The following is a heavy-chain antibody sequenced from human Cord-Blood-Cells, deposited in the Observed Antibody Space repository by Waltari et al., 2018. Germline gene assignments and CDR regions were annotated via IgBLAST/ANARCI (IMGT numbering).Heavy chain of an antibody. Sequence: QVQLQESGPGLVKPSETLSLTCTVPGGSISSHSRSWIRQPPGKGLEWIGYIYYSGSTNYNPSLKSRVTISVDTSKNQFSLKLSSVTAADTAVYYCARGKTAYDAFDIWGQGTMVTVSS. J-gene: IGHJ3*02. CDR3: ARGKTAYDAFDI. V-gene: IGHV4-59*11. CDR1: GGSISSHS. CDR2: IYYSGST. D-gene: IGHD1-1*01.